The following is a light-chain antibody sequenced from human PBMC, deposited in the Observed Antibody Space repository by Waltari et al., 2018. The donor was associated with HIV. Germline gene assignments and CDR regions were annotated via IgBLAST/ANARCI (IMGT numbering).Light chain of an antibody. CDR3: QQSSTTGT. Sequence: DIQMTQSPSSLSASVGDRVTITCRASQNIDSYLNWYQQKPGKAPNLLIYAASSLQSGVPSRFSAGGSGTDFTLTIINLQPEDFATYYCQQSSTTGTFGQGTKVEIK. J-gene: IGKJ1*01. CDR1: QNIDSY. CDR2: AAS. V-gene: IGKV1-39*01.